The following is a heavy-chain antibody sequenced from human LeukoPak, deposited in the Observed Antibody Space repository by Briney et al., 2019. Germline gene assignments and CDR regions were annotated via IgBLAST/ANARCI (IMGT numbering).Heavy chain of an antibody. V-gene: IGHV1-24*01. CDR3: ARIERLDYYGSGSSFFDP. CDR2: FDPEDGET. J-gene: IGHJ5*02. D-gene: IGHD3-10*01. Sequence: ASVKVSCKVSGYTLTELSMHWVRQAPGKGLEWMGGFDPEDGETIYAQKFQGRVTMTEDTSTDTAYMELSSLRSEDTAVYYCARIERLDYYGSGSSFFDPWGRGTLVTVSS. CDR1: GYTLTELS.